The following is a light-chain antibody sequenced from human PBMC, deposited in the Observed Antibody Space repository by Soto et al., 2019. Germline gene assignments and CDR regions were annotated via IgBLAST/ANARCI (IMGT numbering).Light chain of an antibody. CDR3: SSKTSSSSPFV. Sequence: QSALTQPASVSGSPGQSITISCTGTSSDVGAYNFVSWYQHHPGRAPKLIIYEVSNRPSGVSNRFSGSKSGNTASLTISGLQADDEGDYYCSSKTSSSSPFVFGTGTKLTVL. V-gene: IGLV2-14*01. CDR1: SSDVGAYNF. J-gene: IGLJ1*01. CDR2: EVS.